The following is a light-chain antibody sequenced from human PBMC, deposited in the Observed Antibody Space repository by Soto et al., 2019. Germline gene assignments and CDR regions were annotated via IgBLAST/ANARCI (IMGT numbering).Light chain of an antibody. J-gene: IGLJ1*01. CDR3: SSYTFTSTLYV. CDR1: SSDVGGHNY. Sequence: QSVLTQPASVSGSPGQSITISCTGTSSDVGGHNYVSWYQQHPGKAPKLMIYEVTNWPSGVSNRFSGSKSGNTASLTISGLQAEDEADYYCSSYTFTSTLYVFGTGPSSPS. CDR2: EVT. V-gene: IGLV2-14*01.